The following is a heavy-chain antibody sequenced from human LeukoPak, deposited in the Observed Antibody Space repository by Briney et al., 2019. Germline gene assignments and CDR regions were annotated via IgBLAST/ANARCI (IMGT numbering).Heavy chain of an antibody. CDR2: IYHSGST. V-gene: IGHV4-4*02. CDR1: GGSISSSNW. CDR3: ARFSITMVRGVNAADY. Sequence: SETLSLTCTVSGGSISSSNWWSWVRQPPGKGLEWIGEIYHSGSTNYNPSLKSRVTISVDKSKNQFSLKLSSVTAADTAVYYCARFSITMVRGVNAADYWGQGTLVTVSS. J-gene: IGHJ4*02. D-gene: IGHD3-10*01.